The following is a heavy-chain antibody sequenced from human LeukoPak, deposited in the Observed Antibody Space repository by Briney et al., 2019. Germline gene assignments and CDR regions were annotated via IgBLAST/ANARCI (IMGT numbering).Heavy chain of an antibody. CDR3: ARGEVEWLVHDYYYMDV. V-gene: IGHV3-48*01. Sequence: SGGSLRLSCAASGFTFSSYSMNWVRQAPGKGLEWVSYISSSSSTIYYADSVKGRFTISRDNAKNSLYLQMNSLRAEDTAVYYCARGEVEWLVHDYYYMDVWGKGTTVTVSS. J-gene: IGHJ6*03. D-gene: IGHD6-19*01. CDR2: ISSSSSTI. CDR1: GFTFSSYS.